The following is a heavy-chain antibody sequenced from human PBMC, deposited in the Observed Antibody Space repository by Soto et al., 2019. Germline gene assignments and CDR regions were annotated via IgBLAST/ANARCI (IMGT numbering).Heavy chain of an antibody. CDR2: ISSSSSTI. J-gene: IGHJ4*02. D-gene: IGHD5-12*01. Sequence: GGSLRLSCAASGFTFSSYSMNWVRQAPGKGLEWVSYISSSSSTIYYADSVKSRFTISRDNAKNSLYLQMNSLRAEDTAVYYCASQSGYDFDYWGQGTLVTVSS. CDR3: ASQSGYDFDY. V-gene: IGHV3-48*01. CDR1: GFTFSSYS.